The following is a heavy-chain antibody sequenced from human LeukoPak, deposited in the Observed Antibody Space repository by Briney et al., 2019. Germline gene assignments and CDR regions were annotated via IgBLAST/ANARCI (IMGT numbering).Heavy chain of an antibody. CDR2: IIPIFGTA. J-gene: IGHJ6*04. D-gene: IGHD5-18*01. V-gene: IGHV1-69*13. CDR1: GGTFSSYA. Sequence: GASVKVSCKASGGTFSSYAISWVRQAPGQGLEWMGGIIPIFGTANYAQKFQGRVTITADESTSTAYMELSSLRSEDTAVYYCARESGYSLVVVYYGMDVWGKGTTVTVSS. CDR3: ARESGYSLVVVYYGMDV.